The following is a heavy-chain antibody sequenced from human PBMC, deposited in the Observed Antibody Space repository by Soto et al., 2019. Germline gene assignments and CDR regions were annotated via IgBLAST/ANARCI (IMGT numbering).Heavy chain of an antibody. CDR3: ARGWVPSHYFDS. Sequence: PSETLSLTCTVSGGSISSGGYFWSWVRQPPGKGLEWIGYIYYSGNIYYNPSLRSRVTISVDTSKNQFSLKMSSVTAADTAVYSCARGWVPSHYFDSWGQGTLVTVSS. V-gene: IGHV4-31*03. J-gene: IGHJ4*02. CDR2: IYYSGNI. CDR1: GGSISSGGYF. D-gene: IGHD2-2*01.